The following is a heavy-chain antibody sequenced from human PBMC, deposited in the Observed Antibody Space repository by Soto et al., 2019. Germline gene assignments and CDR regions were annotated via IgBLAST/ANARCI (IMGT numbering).Heavy chain of an antibody. Sequence: QVQLVESGGGVVQPGRSLRLSCAASGFTFSSYAMHWVRQAPGKGLEWVAVISYDGSNKYYADSVKGRFTISRDNSKNSLYLQMNGLRAEDTAVYYCARDRSSGSGYYLNWFDPWGQGTLVTVSS. CDR2: ISYDGSNK. D-gene: IGHD3-22*01. CDR3: ARDRSSGSGYYLNWFDP. J-gene: IGHJ5*02. CDR1: GFTFSSYA. V-gene: IGHV3-30-3*01.